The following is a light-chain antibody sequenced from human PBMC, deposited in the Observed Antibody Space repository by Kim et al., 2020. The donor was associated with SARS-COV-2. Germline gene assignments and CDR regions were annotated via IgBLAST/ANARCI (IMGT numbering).Light chain of an antibody. V-gene: IGLV6-57*03. CDR2: EEY. J-gene: IGLJ2*01. Sequence: RPLTIPRPRRRGSLTARYVKWFQHRPGSVPPTVIFEEYQKTSGVPDRFSGSVDSSSNSASLTISGLKTEDEADYYCQSYGDTNVVFGGGTQLTVL. CDR1: RGSLTARY. CDR3: QSYGDTNVV.